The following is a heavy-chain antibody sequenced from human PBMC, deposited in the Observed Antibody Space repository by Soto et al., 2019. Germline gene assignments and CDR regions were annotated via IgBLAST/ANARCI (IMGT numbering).Heavy chain of an antibody. J-gene: IGHJ6*02. V-gene: IGHV3-30*18. Sequence: QVQLVESGGGVVQPGRSLRLSCAASGFTFSSYGMHWVRQVPGKGLEWVAVISYDGSNKYYADSVKGRFTISRDNSKNTLYLQMNSLRAEDTAVYYCAKDRGWLAERYYYGMDVWGQGTTVTVSS. D-gene: IGHD6-19*01. CDR1: GFTFSSYG. CDR2: ISYDGSNK. CDR3: AKDRGWLAERYYYGMDV.